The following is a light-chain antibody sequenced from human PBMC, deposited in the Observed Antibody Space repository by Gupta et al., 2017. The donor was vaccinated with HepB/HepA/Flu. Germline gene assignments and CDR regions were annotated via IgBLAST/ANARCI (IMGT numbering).Light chain of an antibody. CDR3: QESSCSSWT. Sequence: DIQMSQSPSTLSASVGDRVTITWRSSQSISDWLDWYQQKPGKAPNLLIYRASTVESGVPSRFSGSGSGTEFTLTISCLQPDDFATYYCQESSCSSWTFGQGTKVEIK. CDR2: RAS. J-gene: IGKJ1*01. V-gene: IGKV1-5*03. CDR1: QSISDW.